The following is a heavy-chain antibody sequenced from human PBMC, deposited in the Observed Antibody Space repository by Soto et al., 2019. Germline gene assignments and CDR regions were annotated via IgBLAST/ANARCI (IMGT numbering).Heavy chain of an antibody. V-gene: IGHV1-69*01. D-gene: IGHD6-25*01. Sequence: SVKGSCKASGGTFSSYAISWVRQAPGQGLEWMGGIIPIFGTANYAQKFQGRVTITADESTSTAYMELSSLRSEDTAVYYCANSAVNYYYGMDVWGQGTTVTVSS. CDR1: GGTFSSYA. CDR2: IIPIFGTA. J-gene: IGHJ6*02. CDR3: ANSAVNYYYGMDV.